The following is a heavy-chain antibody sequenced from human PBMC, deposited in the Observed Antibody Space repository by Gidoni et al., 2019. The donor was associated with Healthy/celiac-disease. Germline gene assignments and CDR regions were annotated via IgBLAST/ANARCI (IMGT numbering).Heavy chain of an antibody. CDR3: AREAIGYYDFWSGYFDY. Sequence: EVQLVESGGGLVQPGGSLRLPCAASGFTFSSYSMNWVRQAPGKGLEWVSYISSSSSTIYYADSVKGRFTISRDNAKNSLYLQMNSLRAEDTAVYYCAREAIGYYDFWSGYFDYWGQGTLVTVSS. CDR1: GFTFSSYS. J-gene: IGHJ4*02. CDR2: ISSSSSTI. V-gene: IGHV3-48*01. D-gene: IGHD3-3*01.